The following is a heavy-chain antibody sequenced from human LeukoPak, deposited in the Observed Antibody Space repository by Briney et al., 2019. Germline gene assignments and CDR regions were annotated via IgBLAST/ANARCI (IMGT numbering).Heavy chain of an antibody. Sequence: GGSLTLSCAPSAFTFTSYAMSWVPHAPGKGLEWVSAISGSGGSTYYADSVKGRFTISRDNSKNTLYLQMNSLRAEDTAVYYCAKVSQLGSGPKNFQHWGQGTLVTVSS. J-gene: IGHJ1*01. CDR2: ISGSGGST. CDR1: AFTFTSYA. CDR3: AKVSQLGSGPKNFQH. D-gene: IGHD6-19*01. V-gene: IGHV3-23*01.